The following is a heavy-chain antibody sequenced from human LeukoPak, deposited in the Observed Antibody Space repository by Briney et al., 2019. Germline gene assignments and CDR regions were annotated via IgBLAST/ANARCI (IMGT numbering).Heavy chain of an antibody. CDR3: ARGGYGDYEEFDY. V-gene: IGHV3-21*01. CDR2: ISSSSSYI. Sequence: GGSLRLSCAASGFTFSSYSMNWVRQAPGKGLEWVSSISSSSSYIYYADSVKGRFTISRDNAKNSLYLQMNSLRAEDTAVYYCARGGYGDYEEFDYWGQGTLVTVSS. CDR1: GFTFSSYS. J-gene: IGHJ4*02. D-gene: IGHD4-17*01.